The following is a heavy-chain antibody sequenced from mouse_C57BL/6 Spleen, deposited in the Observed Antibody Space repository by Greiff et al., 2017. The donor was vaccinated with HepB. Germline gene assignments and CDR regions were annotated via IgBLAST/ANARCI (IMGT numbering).Heavy chain of an antibody. V-gene: IGHV1-76*01. CDR3: ARSPSYFDY. CDR2: IFPGSGNT. Sequence: VQLHESGAELVRPGASVKLSCKASGSTFTDYYINWVKQRPGQGLEWIARIFPGSGNTYFNEKFKDKATLTAEKSSSTAYMQLSSLTSEDSAVYFCARSPSYFDYWGQGTTLTVSS. J-gene: IGHJ2*01. CDR1: GSTFTDYY.